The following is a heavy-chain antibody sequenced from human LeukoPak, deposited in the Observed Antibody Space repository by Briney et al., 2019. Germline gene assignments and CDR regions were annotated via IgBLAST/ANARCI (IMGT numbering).Heavy chain of an antibody. V-gene: IGHV3-33*01. CDR1: GSTFSSYG. CDR3: ARDLDTYGSGSYWLE. J-gene: IGHJ4*02. CDR2: IWYDENYK. Sequence: PGSSLRLSCAASGSTFSSYGMHWVRQAPGKGLEWVAVIWYDENYKYYADSVKGRFTISRDNSKNTLYLQMNSLRAEDTAVYYCARDLDTYGSGSYWLEWGQGTLVTVSS. D-gene: IGHD3-10*01.